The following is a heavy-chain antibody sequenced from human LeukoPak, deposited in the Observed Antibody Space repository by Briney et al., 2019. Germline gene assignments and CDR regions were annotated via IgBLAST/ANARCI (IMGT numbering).Heavy chain of an antibody. D-gene: IGHD3-10*01. Sequence: SETLSLTCTVSGASISSYYYNWIRQTAGGGLEWIGRLYISGSTDYNPSLKSRVTISVDTSMNQFYLKMNSVTAADTAVYFCARDLSGSLYFDFWGPGVLVTVSS. CDR2: LYISGST. CDR1: GASISSYY. V-gene: IGHV4-4*07. CDR3: ARDLSGSLYFDF. J-gene: IGHJ4*02.